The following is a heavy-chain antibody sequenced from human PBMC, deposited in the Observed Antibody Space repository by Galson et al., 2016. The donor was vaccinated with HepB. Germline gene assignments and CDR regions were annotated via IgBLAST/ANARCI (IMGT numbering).Heavy chain of an antibody. V-gene: IGHV1-24*01. CDR2: FDPEDATT. CDR1: GYTLTELS. D-gene: IGHD3-3*01. Sequence: SVKVSCKVSGYTLTELSIHWVRQAPGKGLEWMGGFDPEDATTIYAQRFQGRVTMTEDTSTDTAYMELRRPSSADTAVYFCATYPTTYDYESAYYMTFDYWGQGTLVTVSS. CDR3: ATYPTTYDYESAYYMTFDY. J-gene: IGHJ4*02.